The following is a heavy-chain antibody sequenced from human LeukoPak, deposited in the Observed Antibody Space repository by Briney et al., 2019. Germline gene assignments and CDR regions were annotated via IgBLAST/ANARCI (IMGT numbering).Heavy chain of an antibody. Sequence: GGSLRLSCAASGFTFSSYWMSWVRQAPGKGLEWVANIKQDGSEKYYVDSVKGRFTISRDNAKNSLYLQMNSLRAEDTAVYYCAREGYKNYYYYYGMDVWGQGTTVTVSS. CDR3: AREGYKNYYYYYGMDV. CDR2: IKQDGSEK. D-gene: IGHD5-24*01. CDR1: GFTFSSYW. V-gene: IGHV3-7*01. J-gene: IGHJ6*02.